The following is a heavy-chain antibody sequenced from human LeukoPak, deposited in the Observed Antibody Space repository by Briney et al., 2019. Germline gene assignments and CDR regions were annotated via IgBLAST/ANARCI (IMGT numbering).Heavy chain of an antibody. V-gene: IGHV3-33*01. D-gene: IGHD4-23*01. Sequence: PGGSLRLSCAASGFTFSSYGMHWVRQAPGKGLEWVAVIWYDGSNKYYADSVKGRFTISRDNSKNTLYLQMNSLRAEDTAVYYCARDTGTGDYVGVNWFDPWGQGTLVTVSS. CDR3: ARDTGTGDYVGVNWFDP. CDR1: GFTFSSYG. CDR2: IWYDGSNK. J-gene: IGHJ5*02.